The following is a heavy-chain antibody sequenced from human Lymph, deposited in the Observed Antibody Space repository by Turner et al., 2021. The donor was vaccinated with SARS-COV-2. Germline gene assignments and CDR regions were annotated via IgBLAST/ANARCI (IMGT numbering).Heavy chain of an antibody. CDR2: ISGSGGNT. D-gene: IGHD3-3*01. CDR3: VKVFPVLRFLEWLVPEYYFDY. J-gene: IGHJ4*02. CDR1: GFTFSSYA. Sequence: EVQLLESGGGLVQPGGSLSLSCAASGFTFSSYAMNWVRQAPGKGLEWVSAISGSGGNTYYADSVKGRFTISRDNSKNTLYLQMNSLRAEDTAVYYCVKVFPVLRFLEWLVPEYYFDYWGQGTLVTVS. V-gene: IGHV3-23*01.